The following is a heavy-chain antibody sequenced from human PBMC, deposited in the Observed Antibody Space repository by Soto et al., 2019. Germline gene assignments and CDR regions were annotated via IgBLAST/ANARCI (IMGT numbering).Heavy chain of an antibody. CDR2: ISTYSSRT. J-gene: IGHJ6*02. CDR3: ARARYCASPSCYKHYYYGMDT. Sequence: QDQLVQSGAEVKKPGASVKISCEASGYTFTSHGISWVRQAPGQGLEWLGWISTYSSRTHYAQKVQGRVTMTTDTSTSTAYLDLRSLTFDDTAVYYCARARYCASPSCYKHYYYGMDTWGQGTTVTVSS. V-gene: IGHV1-18*04. CDR1: GYTFTSHG. D-gene: IGHD2-2*02.